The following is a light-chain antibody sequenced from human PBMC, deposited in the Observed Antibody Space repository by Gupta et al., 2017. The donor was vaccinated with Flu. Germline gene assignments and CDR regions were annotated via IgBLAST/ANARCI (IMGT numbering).Light chain of an antibody. CDR1: QSVSNF. J-gene: IGKJ2*03. CDR3: QQRSNWPPGYS. V-gene: IGKV3-11*01. Sequence: EIALTQSPATLSLSPGERATLSCRASQSVSNFLAWYQQKPGQAPRLLIYDASNRATGIPARFSGSGSGTDFTLTISSLEPEDSAIYYCQQRSNWPPGYSFGQGTKLEIK. CDR2: DAS.